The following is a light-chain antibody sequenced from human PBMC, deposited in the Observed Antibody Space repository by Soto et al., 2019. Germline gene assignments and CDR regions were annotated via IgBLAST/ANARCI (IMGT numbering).Light chain of an antibody. J-gene: IGKJ1*01. Sequence: DVQITPSPSTLSASVGDRVTITCRASQSISSYLNWYQQKPGTAPKVLIYHASNLQSGVPSRFSGSGSGTEFTLTISSLQPDDFATYYCQQYNSYSFGQGTKVDIK. V-gene: IGKV1-5*01. CDR2: HAS. CDR1: QSISSY. CDR3: QQYNSYS.